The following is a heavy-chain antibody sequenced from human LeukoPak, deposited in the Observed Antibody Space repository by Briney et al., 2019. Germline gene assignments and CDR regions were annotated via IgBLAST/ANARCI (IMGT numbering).Heavy chain of an antibody. J-gene: IGHJ4*02. Sequence: GGSLRLSCAASGFTFSSYAMSWVRQAPGKGLEWVSGISGSGGSTYYADSVKGRFTISRDNSRNTLYLQMNSPRAEDTAVYYCAKDPYSSGFNYFDYWGQGTLVTVSS. CDR1: GFTFSSYA. D-gene: IGHD6-19*01. CDR3: AKDPYSSGFNYFDY. V-gene: IGHV3-23*01. CDR2: ISGSGGST.